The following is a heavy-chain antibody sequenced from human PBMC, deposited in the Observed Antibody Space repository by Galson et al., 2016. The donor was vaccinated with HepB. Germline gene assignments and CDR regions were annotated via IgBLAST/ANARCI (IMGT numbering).Heavy chain of an antibody. CDR3: ARLQQLGRFDP. CDR1: GGSISSSSYF. D-gene: IGHD6-13*01. V-gene: IGHV4-39*01. J-gene: IGHJ5*02. CDR2: IHYGGST. Sequence: SETLSLTCTVSGGSISSSSYFWGWIRQPPGKGLEWIGSIHYGGSTNYNPSPKSRVTISVDTSKNQFSLKLNSVTAADTAVYYCARLQQLGRFDPWGQGTLVTVSS.